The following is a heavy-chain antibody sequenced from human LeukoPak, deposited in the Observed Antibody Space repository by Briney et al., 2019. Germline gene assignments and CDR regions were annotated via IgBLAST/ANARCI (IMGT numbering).Heavy chain of an antibody. D-gene: IGHD2-8*02. Sequence: GRSLRLSCTASGITFSSYGMHWVRQAPGKGLEWVAVIWYDGSNKYYADSVKGRFTISRDNSKNTLDLQMNSLKSEDTAVYHCTTEATGHYGVDVWGQGTTVTVSS. J-gene: IGHJ6*02. CDR2: IWYDGSNK. CDR3: TTEATGHYGVDV. CDR1: GITFSSYG. V-gene: IGHV3-33*01.